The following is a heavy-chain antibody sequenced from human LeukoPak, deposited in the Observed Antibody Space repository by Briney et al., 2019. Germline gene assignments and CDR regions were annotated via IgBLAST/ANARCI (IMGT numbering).Heavy chain of an antibody. D-gene: IGHD3-3*01. CDR2: INPNSGGT. CDR1: GYTFTGYY. CDR3: AAVTTICGVVIPSFDY. Sequence: GASVKVSCKASGYTFTGYYMHWVRQAPGQGLEWMGRINPNSGGTNYAQKFQGRVTMTRDTSISTAYMELSRLRSDDTAVYYCAAVTTICGVVIPSFDYWGQGTLVTVSS. V-gene: IGHV1-2*06. J-gene: IGHJ4*02.